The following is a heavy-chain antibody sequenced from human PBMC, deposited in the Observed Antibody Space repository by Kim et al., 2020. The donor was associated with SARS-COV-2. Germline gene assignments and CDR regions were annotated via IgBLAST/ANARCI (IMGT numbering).Heavy chain of an antibody. D-gene: IGHD6-19*01. CDR2: IYYSGST. CDR3: ARLTELYSSGWRVSYGMDV. CDR1: GGSISSSSYY. J-gene: IGHJ6*02. V-gene: IGHV4-39*01. Sequence: SETLSLTCTVSGGSISSSSYYWGWIRQPPGKGLEWIGSIYYSGSTYYNPSLKSRVTISVDTSKNQFSLKLSSVTAADTAVYYCARLTELYSSGWRVSYGMDVWGQGTTVTVSS.